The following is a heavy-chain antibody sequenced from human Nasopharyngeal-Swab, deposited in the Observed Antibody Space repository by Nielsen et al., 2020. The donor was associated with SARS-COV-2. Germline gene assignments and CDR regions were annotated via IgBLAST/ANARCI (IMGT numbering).Heavy chain of an antibody. CDR2: IIPIFGTA. V-gene: IGHV1-69*06. Sequence: VCQMPGKGLEWMGGIIPIFGTANYAQKFQGRVTITADKSTSTAYMELSSLRSEDTAVYYCARVGSRGGNAFDIWGQGTMVTVS. CDR3: ARVGSRGGNAFDI. J-gene: IGHJ3*02. D-gene: IGHD1-26*01.